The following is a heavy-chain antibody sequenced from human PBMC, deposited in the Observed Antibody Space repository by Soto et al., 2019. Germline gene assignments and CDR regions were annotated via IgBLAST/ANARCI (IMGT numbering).Heavy chain of an antibody. Sequence: SETLSLTCTVSGGSISSYYWSWIRQPPGKGLEWIGYIYYSGSTNYNPSLKSRVTISVDTSKNQFSLKLSSVTAADTAVYYCASSSGWSTGIDYWGQGTLVTV. D-gene: IGHD6-19*01. V-gene: IGHV4-59*01. CDR1: GGSISSYY. J-gene: IGHJ4*02. CDR3: ASSSGWSTGIDY. CDR2: IYYSGST.